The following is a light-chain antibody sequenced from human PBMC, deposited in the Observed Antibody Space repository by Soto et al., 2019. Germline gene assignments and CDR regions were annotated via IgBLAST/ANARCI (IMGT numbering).Light chain of an antibody. CDR2: HAS. CDR3: QQYGFSPPVT. Sequence: DIVLTQSPNTLSLSPGDRATLSCRASQSVSNNYLAWYQQKPGQTPSLVIDHASTRATGIPARFTGGGCGTEFTLVISRMEHEDFAVYYCQQYGFSPPVTFGQGTRLDIK. CDR1: QSVSNNY. V-gene: IGKV3-20*01. J-gene: IGKJ5*01.